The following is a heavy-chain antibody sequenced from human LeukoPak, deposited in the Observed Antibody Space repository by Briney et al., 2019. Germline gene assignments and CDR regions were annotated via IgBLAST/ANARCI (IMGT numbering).Heavy chain of an antibody. V-gene: IGHV3-23*01. CDR3: ANSRGYSSSPLDY. J-gene: IGHJ4*02. Sequence: QTGGSLRLSCAASGFTFSSYGMNWVRQAPGKGLEWVSAISGSGGSTYYADSVKGRFTISRDNSKNTLYLQMNSLRAEDTAVYYCANSRGYSSSPLDYWGQGTLVTVSS. D-gene: IGHD6-6*01. CDR2: ISGSGGST. CDR1: GFTFSSYG.